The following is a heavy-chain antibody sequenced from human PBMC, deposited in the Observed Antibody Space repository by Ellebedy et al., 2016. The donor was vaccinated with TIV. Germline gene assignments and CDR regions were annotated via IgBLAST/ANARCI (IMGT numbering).Heavy chain of an antibody. V-gene: IGHV3-48*04. Sequence: GGSLRLSCAASGFTFSSYAVSWVRQAPGKGLEWVSYISSSSSTIYYADSVKGRFTISRDNAKNSLYLQMNSLRAEDTAIYYCAREVSSGWVDYWGQGTLVTVSS. CDR2: ISSSSSTI. D-gene: IGHD6-19*01. CDR1: GFTFSSYA. CDR3: AREVSSGWVDY. J-gene: IGHJ4*02.